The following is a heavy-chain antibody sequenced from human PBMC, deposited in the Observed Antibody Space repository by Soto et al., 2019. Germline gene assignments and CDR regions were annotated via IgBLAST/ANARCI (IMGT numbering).Heavy chain of an antibody. V-gene: IGHV4-61*01. J-gene: IGHJ4*02. CDR3: ASTDYGGDGQDY. CDR1: GGSVSSGSYY. CDR2: IYYSGST. Sequence: PSETLSLTCTVSGGSVSSGSYYWSWIRQPPGKGLEWIGYIYYSGSTNYNPSLKSRVTISVDTSKNQFSLKLSSVTAADTATYYCASTDYGGDGQDYWGQGTLVTVSS. D-gene: IGHD4-17*01.